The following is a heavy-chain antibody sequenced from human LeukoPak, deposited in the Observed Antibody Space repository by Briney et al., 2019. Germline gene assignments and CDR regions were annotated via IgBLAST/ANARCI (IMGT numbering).Heavy chain of an antibody. J-gene: IGHJ6*04. CDR2: IFVSDTSGIT. CDR1: GGSISSGPYY. V-gene: IGHV4-61*02. CDR3: ARTSPHNQILTGLDV. D-gene: IGHD3-9*01. Sequence: SETLSLTCTVSGGSISSGPYYWSWIRQPAGKGLEWIGRIFVSDTSGITNYNPSLKTRVTISLDMSKNPVPLHLSSVTAADTAVYYCARTSPHNQILTGLDVWGKGTPVTASP.